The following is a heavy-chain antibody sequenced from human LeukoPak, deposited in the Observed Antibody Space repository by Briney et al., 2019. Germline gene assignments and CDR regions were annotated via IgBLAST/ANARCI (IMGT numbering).Heavy chain of an antibody. D-gene: IGHD2-2*03. CDR1: GFTFSSNE. CDR2: ISSSGSTI. J-gene: IGHJ4*02. CDR3: ARGGGYCSSTSCYGRDFDY. V-gene: IGHV3-48*03. Sequence: PGGSLRLSCAASGFTFSSNEMNWVRQAPGKGLEWVSYISSSGSTIYYADSVKGRFTISRDNAKNSLYLQMNSLRAEDTAVYYCARGGGYCSSTSCYGRDFDYWGQGTLVTVSP.